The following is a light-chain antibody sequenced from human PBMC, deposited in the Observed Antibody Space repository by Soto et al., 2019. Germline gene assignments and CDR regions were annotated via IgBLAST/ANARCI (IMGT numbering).Light chain of an antibody. CDR2: KIS. CDR1: QSLLHSDGNTY. J-gene: IGKJ2*01. CDR3: MQATQYPPYT. Sequence: DIVMTQTPLSSPVTLGQPASISCRSSQSLLHSDGNTYLSWLQQRPGQPPRLLIYKISNRLSGVPDRCSGSGAGTDFTLKISRVEADDVGVYYCMQATQYPPYTFGQGTKLEI. V-gene: IGKV2-24*01.